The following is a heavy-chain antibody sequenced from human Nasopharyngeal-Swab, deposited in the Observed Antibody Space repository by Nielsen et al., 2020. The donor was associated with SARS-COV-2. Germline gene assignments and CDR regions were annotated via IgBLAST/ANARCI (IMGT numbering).Heavy chain of an antibody. J-gene: IGHJ4*02. Sequence: GESLKISCAASGFTFSSYAMSWVRQAPGKGLEWVSIISGNDNTTYYADSVKDRFTISRDNSKNTLYLQTNSLRVEDTAVYYCAKLGGGVGYWGQGALVTVSS. CDR2: ISGNDNTT. CDR3: AKLGGGVGY. D-gene: IGHD3-16*01. V-gene: IGHV3-23*01. CDR1: GFTFSSYA.